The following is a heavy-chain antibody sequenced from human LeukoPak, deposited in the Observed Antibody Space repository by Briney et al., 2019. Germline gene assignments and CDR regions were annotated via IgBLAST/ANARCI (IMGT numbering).Heavy chain of an antibody. D-gene: IGHD3-9*01. J-gene: IGHJ4*02. CDR2: IYYSGIT. V-gene: IGHV4-31*03. CDR3: AREGVLRYYFDY. Sequence: SQTLPLTCTVSGGSISSDGYYWSWIRQHPGKGLEWIGYIYYSGITYYNPSLKSRVTISVDTSKNQFSLKLNSVTAADTAVYYCAREGVLRYYFDYWGQGTLVTVSS. CDR1: GGSISSDGYY.